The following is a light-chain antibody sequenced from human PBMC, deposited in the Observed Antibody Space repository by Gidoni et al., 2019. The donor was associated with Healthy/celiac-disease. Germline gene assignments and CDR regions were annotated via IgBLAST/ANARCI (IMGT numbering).Light chain of an antibody. J-gene: IGKJ4*01. V-gene: IGKV1-39*01. CDR2: AAS. CDR1: QSISSY. CDR3: QQSYSTPPELT. Sequence: DIQLTQSPSSLSASVGDRVTITCRASQSISSYLNWYQQKPGKGPKLLSYAASSLQSGVPSRFSGSGSGTDFTLTISSLQPEDFATYYCQQSYSTPPELTFGGGTKVEIK.